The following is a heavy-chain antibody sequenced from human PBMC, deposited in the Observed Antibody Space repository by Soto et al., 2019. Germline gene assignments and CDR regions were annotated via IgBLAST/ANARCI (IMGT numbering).Heavy chain of an antibody. J-gene: IGHJ6*02. D-gene: IGHD3-9*01. Sequence: GGSLRLSCPASGFTFSSFWMTWVRQAPGKGLEWVANIKQDGTEKYYVDSVKGRFTISRDNAKNSLYLQINSLRAEDTAMYYCARHLQHFDWLLGHYYYYGMDVWGQGTTVTVSS. CDR3: ARHLQHFDWLLGHYYYYGMDV. CDR1: GFTFSSFW. CDR2: IKQDGTEK. V-gene: IGHV3-7*03.